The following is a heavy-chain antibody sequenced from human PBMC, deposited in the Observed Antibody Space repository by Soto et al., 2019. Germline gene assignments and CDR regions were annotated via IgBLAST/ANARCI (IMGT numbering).Heavy chain of an antibody. V-gene: IGHV4-34*01. CDR3: ARAWGYSYGDNWFDP. CDR2: INHSGST. J-gene: IGHJ5*02. CDR1: GGSFSGYY. D-gene: IGHD5-18*01. Sequence: SETLSVTCAVYGGSFSGYYWSWIRQPPGKGLEWIGEINHSGSTNYNPSLKSRVTISVDTSKNQFSLKLSSVTAADTAVYYCARAWGYSYGDNWFDPWGQGTLVTAPQ.